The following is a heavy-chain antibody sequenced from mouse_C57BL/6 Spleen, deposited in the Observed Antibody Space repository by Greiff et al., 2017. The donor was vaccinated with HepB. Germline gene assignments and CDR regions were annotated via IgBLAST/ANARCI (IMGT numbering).Heavy chain of an antibody. CDR1: GFTFSSYA. CDR2: ISDGGSYT. CDR3: AREAVYYYGSSHDWYFDV. J-gene: IGHJ1*03. V-gene: IGHV5-4*01. Sequence: EVHLVESGGGLVKPGGSLKLSCAASGFTFSSYAMSWVRQTPEKRLEWVATISDGGSYTYYPDNVKGRFTISRDNAKNNLYLQMSHLKSEDTAMYYCAREAVYYYGSSHDWYFDVWGTGTTVTVSS. D-gene: IGHD1-1*01.